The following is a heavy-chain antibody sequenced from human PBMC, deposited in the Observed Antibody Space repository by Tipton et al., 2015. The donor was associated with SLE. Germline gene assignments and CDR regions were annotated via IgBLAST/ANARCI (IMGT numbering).Heavy chain of an antibody. J-gene: IGHJ1*01. CDR2: MYPAGST. D-gene: IGHD1-26*01. V-gene: IGHV3-53*05. CDR3: ARGSEWELKVTEYFQH. Sequence: SLRLSCAASGFTVSSNYISWVRQAPGKGLKWVLVMYPAGSTYYADSVTGRFTISRDNSKNTLYLQMNSLRAEDTAVYYCARGSEWELKVTEYFQHWGQGTLVTVSS. CDR1: GFTVSSNY.